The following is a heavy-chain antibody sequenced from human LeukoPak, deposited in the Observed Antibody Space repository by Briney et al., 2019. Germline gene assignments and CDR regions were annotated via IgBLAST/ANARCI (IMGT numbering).Heavy chain of an antibody. D-gene: IGHD3-22*01. Sequence: PGGSLRLSCAPSGFTFSDYYMSWIRQAPGKGLEWVSYISSSGSTIYYADSVKGRFTISRDNAKNSLYLQMNSLRAEDTAVYYCARDLHYYDSSAHDYWGQGTLVTVSS. CDR2: ISSSGSTI. J-gene: IGHJ4*02. CDR1: GFTFSDYY. CDR3: ARDLHYYDSSAHDY. V-gene: IGHV3-11*01.